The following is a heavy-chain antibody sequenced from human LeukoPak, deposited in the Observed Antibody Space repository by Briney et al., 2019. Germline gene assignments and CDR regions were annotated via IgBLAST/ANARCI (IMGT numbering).Heavy chain of an antibody. CDR1: GCSFTSYW. V-gene: IGHV5-51*01. CDR2: IYPGDSDT. Sequence: GESLKISCKGSGCSFTSYWIGWVRQMPGKGLEWMGIIYPGDSDTRYSPSFQGQVTISADKSISTAYLQWSSLKASDTAMYYCARLVESSRYCSSTSCYIGAFDIWGQGTMVTVSS. CDR3: ARLVESSRYCSSTSCYIGAFDI. J-gene: IGHJ3*02. D-gene: IGHD2-2*02.